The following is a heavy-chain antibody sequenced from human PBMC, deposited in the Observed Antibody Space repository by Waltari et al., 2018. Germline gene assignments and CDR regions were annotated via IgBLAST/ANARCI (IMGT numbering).Heavy chain of an antibody. CDR2: ISSDGGAI. J-gene: IGHJ4*02. V-gene: IGHV3-48*03. CDR3: ARATYYYSGGYWDY. CDR1: GFTFRNYE. Sequence: EVQLVESGGGLVQPGGSLRLSCVASGFTFRNYEVNWVRQAPWEGLEWVSYISSDGGAIYYADSVKGRFTISRDNAKSSLYLHMSSLRAEDTAVYYCARATYYYSGGYWDYWGQGTLVTVSS. D-gene: IGHD3-22*01.